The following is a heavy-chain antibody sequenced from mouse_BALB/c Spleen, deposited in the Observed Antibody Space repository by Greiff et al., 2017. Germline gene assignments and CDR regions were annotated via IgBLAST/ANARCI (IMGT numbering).Heavy chain of an antibody. CDR2: ISNGGGST. V-gene: IGHV5-12-2*01. D-gene: IGHD2-1*01. Sequence: EVKLMESGGGLVQPGGSLKLSCAASGFTFSSYTMSWVRQTPEKRLEWVAYISNGGGSTYYPDTVKGRFTISRDNAKNTLYLQMSSLKSEDTAMYYCARREGYYGNSYAMDYWGQGTSVTVSS. CDR3: ARREGYYGNSYAMDY. J-gene: IGHJ4*01. CDR1: GFTFSSYT.